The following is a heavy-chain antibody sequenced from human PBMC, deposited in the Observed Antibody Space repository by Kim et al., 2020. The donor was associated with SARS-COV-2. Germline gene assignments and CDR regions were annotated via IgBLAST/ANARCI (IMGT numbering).Heavy chain of an antibody. J-gene: IGHJ6*02. V-gene: IGHV3-30*04. D-gene: IGHD3-10*01. Sequence: GGSLRLSCAASGFTFSSYAMHWVRQAPGKGLEWVAVISYDGSNKYYADSVKGRFTISRDNSKNTLYLQMNSLRAEDTAVYYCARDLLVRGVIIISIGMDVWGQGTTVTVSS. CDR3: ARDLLVRGVIIISIGMDV. CDR2: ISYDGSNK. CDR1: GFTFSSYA.